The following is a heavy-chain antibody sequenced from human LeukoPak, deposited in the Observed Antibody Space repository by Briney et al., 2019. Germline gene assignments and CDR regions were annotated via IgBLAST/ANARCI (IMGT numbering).Heavy chain of an antibody. CDR3: ARVYQSAEYYFDY. CDR2: IYYTGST. CDR1: GGSIDSYY. V-gene: IGHV4-59*01. Sequence: SETLSLTCTDSGGSIDSYYWSWIRQPPGEGLEWIGYIYYTGSTEYPPSLKSRVTISLDTSQNQFSLKLTSVTAADTAVYYCARVYQSAEYYFDYWGQGNLVSVSS. D-gene: IGHD2-2*01. J-gene: IGHJ4*02.